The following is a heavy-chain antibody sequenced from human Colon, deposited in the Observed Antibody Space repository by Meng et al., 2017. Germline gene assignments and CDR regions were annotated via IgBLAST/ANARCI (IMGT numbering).Heavy chain of an antibody. V-gene: IGHV4-30-4*01. D-gene: IGHD3-22*01. CDR2: MLYSENT. Sequence: QVQLQESGPGLVKPSGTLSLTCAVLGDSISRADHSWGWIRLPPGKGLEWIGYMLYSENTFYNPSLETRATISADTSMNLFSLKLNSVTAADTAVYYCARVFSGSSGYYLPYFDYWGQGTLVTVSS. CDR1: GDSISRADHS. J-gene: IGHJ4*02. CDR3: ARVFSGSSGYYLPYFDY.